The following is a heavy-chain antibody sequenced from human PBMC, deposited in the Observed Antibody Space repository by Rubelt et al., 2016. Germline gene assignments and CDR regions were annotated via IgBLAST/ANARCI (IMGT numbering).Heavy chain of an antibody. CDR2: IYYSGST. CDR3: ARAQAHYDSSGYYSADFDY. V-gene: IGHV4-59*01. Sequence: QLQLQESGPGLVKPSETLSLTCTVSGGSISSYYWSWIRQPPGKGLEWIGYIYYSGSTNYNPSLKMRVTISVATSKNQFSLKLSSVTAADTAVYYCARAQAHYDSSGYYSADFDYWGQGTLVTVSS. J-gene: IGHJ4*02. CDR1: GGSISSYY. D-gene: IGHD3-22*01.